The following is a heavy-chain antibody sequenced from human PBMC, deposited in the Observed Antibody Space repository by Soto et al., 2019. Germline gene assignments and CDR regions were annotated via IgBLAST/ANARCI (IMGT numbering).Heavy chain of an antibody. CDR2: IIPILGIA. CDR1: GGTFSSYT. Sequence: QVQLVQSGAEVKKPGSSVKVSCKASGGTFSSYTISWVRQAHGQGLEWMGRIIPILGIANYAQKFQGRVTITAEKSTSTAYMELSSLRSEDTAVYYCARAAVAAFYYYYGMDVWGQGTTVTVSS. CDR3: ARAAVAAFYYYYGMDV. J-gene: IGHJ6*02. V-gene: IGHV1-69*02. D-gene: IGHD6-19*01.